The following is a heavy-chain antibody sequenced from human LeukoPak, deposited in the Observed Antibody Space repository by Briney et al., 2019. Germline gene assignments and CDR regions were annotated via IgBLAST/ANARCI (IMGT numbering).Heavy chain of an antibody. CDR1: GFSLSTSGVG. J-gene: IGHJ4*02. Sequence: SGPTLVHPTQTLTLTCTFSGFSLSTSGVGVGWIRQPPGKALEWLALIYWDDEKRYSPSLKSRLTITKDTSKNQVVLTMTNMDPVDTATYYCAHRRRTAIVHSCLDYWGQGTLVIVSS. V-gene: IGHV2-5*02. CDR3: AHRRRTAIVHSCLDY. D-gene: IGHD5-18*01. CDR2: IYWDDEK.